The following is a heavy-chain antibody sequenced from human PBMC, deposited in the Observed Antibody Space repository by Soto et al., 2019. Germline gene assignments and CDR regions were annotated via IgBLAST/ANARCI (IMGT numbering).Heavy chain of an antibody. Sequence: SVKVSCKASGGTFSSYAISWVRKAPGQGLEWMGGIIPIFGTANYAQKFQGRVTITADESTSTAYMELSSLRSEDTAVYYCARDPAYDILTGYHYFDYWGQGTLVTVSS. CDR2: IIPIFGTA. V-gene: IGHV1-69*13. D-gene: IGHD3-9*01. CDR3: ARDPAYDILTGYHYFDY. CDR1: GGTFSSYA. J-gene: IGHJ4*02.